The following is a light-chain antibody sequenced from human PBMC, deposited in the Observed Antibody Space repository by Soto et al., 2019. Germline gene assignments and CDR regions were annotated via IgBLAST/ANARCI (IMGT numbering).Light chain of an antibody. Sequence: QSVLTQPPSASGTPGQRVTISCSGSSSNIGSNYVYWYQQLPGTAPKLLIFSNNQRPSGVPDRFSGSKSGTSASLAISGLRSEDEADYYCQSYDSSVSAYVFGTGTKGTVL. CDR1: SSNIGSNY. V-gene: IGLV1-47*02. CDR3: QSYDSSVSAYV. CDR2: SNN. J-gene: IGLJ1*01.